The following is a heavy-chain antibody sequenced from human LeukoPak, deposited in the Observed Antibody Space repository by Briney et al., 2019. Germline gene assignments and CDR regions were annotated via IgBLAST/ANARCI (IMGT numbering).Heavy chain of an antibody. CDR1: GGSFSGYY. D-gene: IGHD1-26*01. Sequence: SETLSLTCAVSGGSFSGYYWSWVREPPGKGLEWIGEINHSRSTNYNPSLKSRVTISVDTSKNQFSLKLSSVTAADTAVYYCARGRGSGSYYYYYYGMDVWGQGTTVTVSS. V-gene: IGHV4-34*01. J-gene: IGHJ6*02. CDR3: ARGRGSGSYYYYYYGMDV. CDR2: INHSRST.